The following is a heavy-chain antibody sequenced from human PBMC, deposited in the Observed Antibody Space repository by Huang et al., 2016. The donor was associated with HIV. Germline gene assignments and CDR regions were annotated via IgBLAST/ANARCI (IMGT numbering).Heavy chain of an antibody. Sequence: QMQLQQRGAGLLKPSETLSLTCGVSGGSFTGNYLTWIRQAPGKGLEWIGEVKDSGATNYNPCMNGRVTISLDKSNRELSLNLRPVTAADTAVYYCARQWTILEWLLGLDVWGQGTTVIVSS. J-gene: IGHJ6*02. CDR3: ARQWTILEWLLGLDV. D-gene: IGHD3-3*01. CDR2: VKDSGAT. CDR1: GGSFTGNY. V-gene: IGHV4-34*02.